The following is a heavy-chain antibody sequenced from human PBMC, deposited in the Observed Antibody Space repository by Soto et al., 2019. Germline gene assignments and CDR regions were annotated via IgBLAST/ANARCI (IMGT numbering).Heavy chain of an antibody. CDR3: ARDLKVFGVINGDSPMDV. J-gene: IGHJ6*02. V-gene: IGHV3-30*03. CDR1: GFSFSNHV. Sequence: QVQLVESGGGVVQPGGSLRLSCAGSGFSFSNHVMHWVRQAPGKGLEWVAVISYDGGNAYYAGSVKGRFTVSREKSKTTMYIEMSSVIGDDTAVYYCARDLKVFGVINGDSPMDVWGQGTTVTVSS. D-gene: IGHD3-3*01. CDR2: ISYDGGNA.